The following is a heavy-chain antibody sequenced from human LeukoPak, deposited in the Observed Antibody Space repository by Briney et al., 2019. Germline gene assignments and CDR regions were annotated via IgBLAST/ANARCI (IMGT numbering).Heavy chain of an antibody. J-gene: IGHJ4*02. CDR3: ATKRGYSYGLDY. Sequence: GGSLRLSCAASGFTISSNYMNWVRQAPGKGLEWVSVIYSGGTTYYADSEKGRFTISRDNSKNTLYLQMNSLRAEDTAVYYCATKRGYSYGLDYWGQGTLVTVSS. CDR2: IYSGGTT. CDR1: GFTISSNY. D-gene: IGHD5-18*01. V-gene: IGHV3-53*01.